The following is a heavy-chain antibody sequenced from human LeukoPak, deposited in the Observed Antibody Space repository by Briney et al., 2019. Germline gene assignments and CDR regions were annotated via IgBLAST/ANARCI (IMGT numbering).Heavy chain of an antibody. Sequence: GGSLRLSCAASGFSFSSYWMHWVRQAPGEGLVWVSRIKSDGKTNYADSVKGRFTISRDNAKNTVSLQMNSLRAEDTGVYYCARAPSEIGGYYPEYFRHWGQGTLVTVSS. CDR2: IKSDGKT. CDR1: GFSFSSYW. V-gene: IGHV3-74*01. CDR3: ARAPSEIGGYYPEYFRH. J-gene: IGHJ1*01. D-gene: IGHD3-22*01.